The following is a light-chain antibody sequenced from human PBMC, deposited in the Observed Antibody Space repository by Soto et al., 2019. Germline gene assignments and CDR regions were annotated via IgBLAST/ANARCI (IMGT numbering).Light chain of an antibody. CDR3: QQYDDWWT. Sequence: EVVMTQSPATLSLSPGERATLSCRASQSISTNLAWYHQKPGQAPRLLIYDASTRANGVPARFSGSGSGTEFTLTISSLQSEDFAVYYCQQYDDWWTFGQGTKVEIK. CDR2: DAS. J-gene: IGKJ1*01. V-gene: IGKV3-15*01. CDR1: QSISTN.